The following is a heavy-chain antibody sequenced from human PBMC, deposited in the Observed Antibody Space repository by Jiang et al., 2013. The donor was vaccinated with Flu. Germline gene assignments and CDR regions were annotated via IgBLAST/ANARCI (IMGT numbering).Heavy chain of an antibody. CDR1: GYSFTSYW. CDR3: ARQRSYSSGWFSPFDY. Sequence: ISCKGSGYSFTSYWIGWVRQMPGKGLEWMGIIYPGDSDTRYSPSFQGQVTISADKSISTAYLQWSSLKASDTAMYYCARQRSYSSGWFSPFDYWGQGTLVTVSS. CDR2: IYPGDSDT. D-gene: IGHD6-19*01. J-gene: IGHJ4*02. V-gene: IGHV5-51*01.